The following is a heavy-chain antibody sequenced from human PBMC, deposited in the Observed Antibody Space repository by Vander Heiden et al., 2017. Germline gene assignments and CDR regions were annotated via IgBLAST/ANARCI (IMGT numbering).Heavy chain of an antibody. D-gene: IGHD2-2*01. V-gene: IGHV3-23*01. CDR3: HVVRAGVCVGYSYGMDV. CDR1: FSSYA. CDR2: ISGSGGST. J-gene: IGHJ6*02. Sequence: FSSYAMSWVRQAPGKGLEWVSAISGSGGSTYYADSVKGRFTISRDNSKNTLYLQMNSLRAEDTAVYYSHVVRAGVCVGYSYGMDVWGQGTPGTVSS.